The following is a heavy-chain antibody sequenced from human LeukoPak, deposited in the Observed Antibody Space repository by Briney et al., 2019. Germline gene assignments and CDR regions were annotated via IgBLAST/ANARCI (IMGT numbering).Heavy chain of an antibody. CDR3: ARESMVRGGKQNWFDP. CDR1: GGSISSGSYY. D-gene: IGHD3-10*01. CDR2: IYTSGST. V-gene: IGHV4-61*02. J-gene: IGHJ5*02. Sequence: SETLSLTCTVSGGSISSGSYYWSWIRQPAGKGLEWIGRIYTSGSTNYTPSLKSRVTISVDTSKNQFSLKLSSVTAACTAVYYCARESMVRGGKQNWFDPWGQGTLVTVSS.